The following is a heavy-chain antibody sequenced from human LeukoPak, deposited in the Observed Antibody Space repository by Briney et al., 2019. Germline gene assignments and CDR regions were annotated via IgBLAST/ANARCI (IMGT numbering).Heavy chain of an antibody. CDR1: GGSISRYY. V-gene: IGHV4-59*01. CDR2: IDDSGNT. D-gene: IGHD3-10*01. J-gene: IGHJ3*02. CDR3: ARSDYHNSGSHTVFDAFDI. Sequence: PSETLSLTCTVSGGSISRYYWSWIRRPPGKGLERIGYIDDSGNTNYNPSLKSQVTISVDKSKNQFSLKLSFVTAADTAMYYCARSDYHNSGSHTVFDAFDIWGQGTRVTVS.